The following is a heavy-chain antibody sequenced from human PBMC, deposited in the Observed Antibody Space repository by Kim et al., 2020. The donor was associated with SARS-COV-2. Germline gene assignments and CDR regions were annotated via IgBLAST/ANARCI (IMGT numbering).Heavy chain of an antibody. CDR2: ISFDGRNE. D-gene: IGHD3-3*01. CDR3: ARDGRAYYDFWCGNFYDMEV. CDR1: GFTFSNYA. J-gene: IGHJ6*02. V-gene: IGHV3-30*04. Sequence: GGSLRLSCAASGFTFSNYALYWVRQAPGTGLEWVADISFDGRNEDYADSVKGRFTISRDNSKNILFLQMKSLRTEDTALYYCARDGRAYYDFWCGNFYDMEVGGQGTRVSVSS.